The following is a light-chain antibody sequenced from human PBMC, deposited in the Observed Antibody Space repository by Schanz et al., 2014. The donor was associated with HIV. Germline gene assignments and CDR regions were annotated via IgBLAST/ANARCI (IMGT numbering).Light chain of an antibody. Sequence: DIQMTQSPSPLSASVGDRVSITCRASQDIRDDLGWYQQKPGKAPKLLIYAASSLQSGVPLRFSGSGSGTDFTLTISSLQPEDFATYYCQQANTLPLTFGGGTKVEIK. CDR1: QDIRDD. V-gene: IGKV1-17*01. CDR3: QQANTLPLT. J-gene: IGKJ4*01. CDR2: AAS.